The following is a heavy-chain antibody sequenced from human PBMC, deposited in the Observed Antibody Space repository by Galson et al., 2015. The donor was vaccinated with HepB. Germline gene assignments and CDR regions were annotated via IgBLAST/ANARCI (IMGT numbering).Heavy chain of an antibody. V-gene: IGHV3-21*01. Sequence: SLRLFCAASGFTFSTYSMNWVRQAPGKGLEWVSSISSSSDYIYYADSVEGRFTISRDNAKNSLYLQMNSLRAEDTAVYYCARGPGLGFDYWGQGTLVTVSS. CDR2: ISSSSDYI. CDR1: GFTFSTYS. D-gene: IGHD5/OR15-5a*01. CDR3: ARGPGLGFDY. J-gene: IGHJ4*02.